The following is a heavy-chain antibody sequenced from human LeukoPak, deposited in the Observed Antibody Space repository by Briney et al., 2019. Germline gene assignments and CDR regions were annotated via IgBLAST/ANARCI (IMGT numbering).Heavy chain of an antibody. CDR1: GFTFSDYY. J-gene: IGHJ4*02. CDR2: IRSSGSTI. V-gene: IGHV3-11*04. D-gene: IGHD2-2*01. Sequence: NPGGSLRLSCAASGFTFSDYYMSWIRQAPGKGLEWVSYIRSSGSTIYYADSVKGRFTISRDNAKNSLYLQMNSLRAEDTAVYYCARADCSSTSCYEFDYWGQGTLVTVSS. CDR3: ARADCSSTSCYEFDY.